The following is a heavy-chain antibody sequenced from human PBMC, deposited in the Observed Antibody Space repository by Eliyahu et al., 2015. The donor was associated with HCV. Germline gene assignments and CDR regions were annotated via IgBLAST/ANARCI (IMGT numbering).Heavy chain of an antibody. D-gene: IGHD6-13*01. Sequence: QVQLVQSGVELKRPGASVKVSCKASGYTFXXXGIXWVRQAPGQGLXWMGWIXGYNGEKDYAQKLQDRVTMTTDTSTSTAYMELRSLRSDDTAVYYCARDSSSWFYYYYGMDVWGQGTTVTVSS. J-gene: IGHJ6*02. CDR3: ARDSSSWFYYYYGMDV. CDR1: GYTFXXXG. CDR2: IXGYNGEK. V-gene: IGHV1-18*01.